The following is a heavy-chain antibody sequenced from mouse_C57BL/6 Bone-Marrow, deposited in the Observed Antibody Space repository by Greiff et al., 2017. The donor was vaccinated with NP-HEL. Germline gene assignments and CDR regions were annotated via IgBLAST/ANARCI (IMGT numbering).Heavy chain of an antibody. CDR3: VRGDAAMDY. J-gene: IGHJ4*01. CDR2: IRSKSNNYAT. V-gene: IGHV10-1*01. Sequence: EVNVVESGGGLVQPKGSLKLSCAASGFSFNTYAMNWVRQAPGKGLEWVARIRSKSNNYATYYADSVKDRFTISRDDSESMLYLQMNNLKTEDTAMYYCVRGDAAMDYWGQGTSVTVSS. CDR1: GFSFNTYA.